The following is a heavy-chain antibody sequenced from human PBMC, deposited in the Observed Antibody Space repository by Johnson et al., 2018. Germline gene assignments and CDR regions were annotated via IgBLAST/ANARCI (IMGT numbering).Heavy chain of an antibody. J-gene: IGHJ6*02. D-gene: IGHD1-26*01. Sequence: VQLVQSGGGFVQPGGSLRLSCAASGFTFSKYWMHWVRPAPGKGLVSLSSINSYGTGTSYADSVKGPFTISRDNATNTLYLQMKSLRADDTAVYYCAGGGYSGNWYGMYVGGQGTTVTVSS. V-gene: IGHV3-74*02. CDR2: INSYGTGT. CDR3: AGGGYSGNWYGMYV. CDR1: GFTFSKYW.